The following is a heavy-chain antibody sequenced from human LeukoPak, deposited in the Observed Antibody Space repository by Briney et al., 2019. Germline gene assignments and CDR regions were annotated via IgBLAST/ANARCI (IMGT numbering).Heavy chain of an antibody. Sequence: GGSLRLSCAASGFTFSSYAMSWVRQAPGKGLEWVSAISGSGGSTYYADSVKGRYTISRDNSKNTLYLQMNSLRAEDMAVYYCAKVGYCSSTSCYKGYFDYWGQGTLVTVSS. CDR1: GFTFSSYA. V-gene: IGHV3-23*01. CDR3: AKVGYCSSTSCYKGYFDY. CDR2: ISGSGGST. D-gene: IGHD2-2*02. J-gene: IGHJ4*02.